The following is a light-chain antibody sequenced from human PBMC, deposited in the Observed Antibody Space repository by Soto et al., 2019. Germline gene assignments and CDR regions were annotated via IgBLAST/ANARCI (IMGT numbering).Light chain of an antibody. V-gene: IGKV3-20*01. CDR3: QQFSSYPLT. Sequence: EIVLTQSPGTLSLSPGERATLSCRASQSVSSTYLAWYQQKPGQAPGLLLYGASNRASGIPDRFAGSGSGTDFTLTISRLEPEDFAVYYCQQFSSYPLTFGGGTKVDIK. J-gene: IGKJ4*01. CDR1: QSVSSTY. CDR2: GAS.